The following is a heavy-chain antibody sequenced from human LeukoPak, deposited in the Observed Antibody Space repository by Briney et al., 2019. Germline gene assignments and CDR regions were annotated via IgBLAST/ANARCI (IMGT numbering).Heavy chain of an antibody. J-gene: IGHJ4*02. D-gene: IGHD2-15*01. Sequence: GGSLRLSCAASGFTFSSYSMNWVRQAPGKGLVWVSRINSDGSSTSYADSVKGRFTISRDNAKNTLYLQMNSLRAEDTAVYYCARAGYCSGGSCLSLSYFDYWGQGTLVTVSS. V-gene: IGHV3-74*01. CDR1: GFTFSSYS. CDR3: ARAGYCSGGSCLSLSYFDY. CDR2: INSDGSST.